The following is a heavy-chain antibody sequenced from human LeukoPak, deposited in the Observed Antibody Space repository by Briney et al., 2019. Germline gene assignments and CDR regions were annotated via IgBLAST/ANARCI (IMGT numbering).Heavy chain of an antibody. Sequence: GASVKVSCKASGGTFSSYAISWVRQAPGQGLEWMGGIIPIFGTANYAQKFQGRVTITADESTSTAYMELSSLRSEDTAVYYCARDQGHIVVVVAAYFDYWGQGTLVTVSS. CDR2: IIPIFGTA. D-gene: IGHD2-15*01. J-gene: IGHJ4*02. CDR3: ARDQGHIVVVVAAYFDY. CDR1: GGTFSSYA. V-gene: IGHV1-69*13.